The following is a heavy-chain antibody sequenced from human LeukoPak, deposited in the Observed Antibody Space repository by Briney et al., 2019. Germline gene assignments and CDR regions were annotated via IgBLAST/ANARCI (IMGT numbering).Heavy chain of an antibody. CDR1: GFTFSNYW. J-gene: IGHJ4*02. CDR2: INTDGSST. CDR3: ACLTTVTTSFEY. V-gene: IGHV3-74*01. Sequence: GGSLRLSCAASGFTFSNYWMHWVRQVPGKGLVWVSRINTDGSSTNYAASVKGRFTISRDNAKNTVYLQMNSLRAEDTALYYCACLTTVTTSFEYWGQGTLVTVSS. D-gene: IGHD4-17*01.